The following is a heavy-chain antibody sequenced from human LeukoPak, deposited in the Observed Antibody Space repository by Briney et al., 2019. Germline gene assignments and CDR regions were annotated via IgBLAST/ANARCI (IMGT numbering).Heavy chain of an antibody. CDR3: ARQQGLQNLNFDY. CDR1: GYTYTSYY. J-gene: IGHJ4*02. CDR2: INPIGGTT. D-gene: IGHD4-11*01. Sequence: ASVKVSCKASGYTYTSYYIHWVRQAPGQGLEWMGIINPIGGTTDYAQKFQGRVTMTRDTSTSTVYMELSSLRSEDTAVYYCARQQGLQNLNFDYWGQGTLVTVSS. V-gene: IGHV1-46*01.